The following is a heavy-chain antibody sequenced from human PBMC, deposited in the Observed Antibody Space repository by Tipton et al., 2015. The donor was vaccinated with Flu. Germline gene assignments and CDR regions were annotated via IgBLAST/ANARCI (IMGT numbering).Heavy chain of an antibody. CDR2: IYSSGSA. CDR1: GHSISSGYY. J-gene: IGHJ4*02. CDR3: ARGSGSGTFLIFDL. Sequence: TLSLTCTVSGHSISSGYYWDWIRQPAGKGLEWVGRIYSSGSASYSPSLKSRVTMSVDTSKNQFSLNLTSVTAADTAVYYCARGSGSGTFLIFDLWGQGTLVTVSS. D-gene: IGHD3-10*01. V-gene: IGHV4-61*02.